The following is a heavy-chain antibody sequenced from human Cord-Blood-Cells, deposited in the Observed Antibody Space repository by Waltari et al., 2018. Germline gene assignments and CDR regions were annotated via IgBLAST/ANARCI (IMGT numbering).Heavy chain of an antibody. D-gene: IGHD4-17*01. V-gene: IGHV4-34*01. CDR1: GGSFSGYY. CDR2: INHSGST. CDR3: ARGEKMTTVTTSYNWFDP. Sequence: QVQLQQWGAGLLKPSETLSLTCAVYGGSFSGYYWSLIRQPPGKGLEWIGEINHSGSTNYNPSLKSRVTISVDTSKNQFSLKLSSVTAADTAVYYCARGEKMTTVTTSYNWFDPWGQGTLVTVSS. J-gene: IGHJ5*02.